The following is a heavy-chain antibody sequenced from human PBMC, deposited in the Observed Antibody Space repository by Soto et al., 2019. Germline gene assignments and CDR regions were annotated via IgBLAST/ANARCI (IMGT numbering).Heavy chain of an antibody. CDR1: GYSFTSYW. V-gene: IGHV5-51*01. CDR2: IYPGDSDT. Sequence: GESLKISCTGVGYSFTSYWIGWVRQMPGKGLEWMGVIYPGDSDTRYSPSFQGQVTISADKSITTAYLQWSSLKASDTAMYYCARGYCTTTICDPWFDPWGQGTLVTVS. J-gene: IGHJ5*02. D-gene: IGHD2-2*01. CDR3: ARGYCTTTICDPWFDP.